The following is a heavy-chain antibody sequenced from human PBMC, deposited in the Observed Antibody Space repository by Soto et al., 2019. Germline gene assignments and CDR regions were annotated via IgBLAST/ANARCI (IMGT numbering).Heavy chain of an antibody. V-gene: IGHV3-74*01. J-gene: IGHJ4*02. Sequence: GGSLRLSCAAFGFTLNNYWMHWVRESPGKGLVWVSRINNDGSSTAYADPVKGRFTIPRDNAKNTLYLQMNSLRAEDTAIYYCARDLGGPDYWGQGTLVTVSS. CDR3: ARDLGGPDY. D-gene: IGHD3-16*01. CDR2: INNDGSST. CDR1: GFTLNNYW.